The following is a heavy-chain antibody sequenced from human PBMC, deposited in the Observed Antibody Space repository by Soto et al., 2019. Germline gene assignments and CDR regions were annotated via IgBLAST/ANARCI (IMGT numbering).Heavy chain of an antibody. V-gene: IGHV3-66*01. CDR1: GFTVSSNY. CDR3: ARAAADYISCLFDY. Sequence: EVQLVESGGGLVQPGGSLRLSCAASGFTVSSNYMSWVRQAPGKGLEWVSVIYSGGSTYYADSVKGRFTISRDNSKNTLYLQMNSLRAEDTAVYYCARAAADYISCLFDYWGQGTLVTVSA. J-gene: IGHJ4*02. D-gene: IGHD3-16*01. CDR2: IYSGGST.